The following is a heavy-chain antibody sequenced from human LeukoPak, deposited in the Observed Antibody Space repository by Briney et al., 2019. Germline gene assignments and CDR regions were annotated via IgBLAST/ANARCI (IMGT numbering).Heavy chain of an antibody. V-gene: IGHV4-61*02. Sequence: SETLSLTCTVSGHSISSGDYYWRWIRQPAGKGLEWIGRIYTSGSTAYNPSLKSRVTISGDTSENQFSLRLSSVTAADTAVYYCARASYSYDISGWVPFDYWGQGTLVTVSS. CDR3: ARASYSYDISGWVPFDY. CDR1: GHSISSGDYY. CDR2: IYTSGST. D-gene: IGHD3-22*01. J-gene: IGHJ4*02.